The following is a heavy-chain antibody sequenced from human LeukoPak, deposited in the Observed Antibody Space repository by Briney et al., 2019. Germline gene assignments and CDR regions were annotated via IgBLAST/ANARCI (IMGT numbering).Heavy chain of an antibody. CDR1: GGTFSSYA. J-gene: IGHJ4*02. V-gene: IGHV1-69*06. D-gene: IGHD5-24*01. Sequence: SVKVSCKASGGTFSSYAISWVRQAPGQGLEWMGWIIPIFGTANYAQKFQGRVTITADTSTSTAYMELSSLRSEDTAVYYCARAGYNGGDYFDYWGQGTLVTVS. CDR3: ARAGYNGGDYFDY. CDR2: IIPIFGTA.